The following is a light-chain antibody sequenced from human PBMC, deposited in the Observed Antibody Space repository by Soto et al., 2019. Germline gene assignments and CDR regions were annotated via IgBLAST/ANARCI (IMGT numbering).Light chain of an antibody. CDR2: WAS. CDR3: QQYYSTLYT. J-gene: IGKJ2*01. CDR1: QSVLYSSNNKNY. V-gene: IGKV4-1*01. Sequence: EIVMTQSPDSLAVSLGERATINCKSSQSVLYSSNNKNYLAWYQQKPGQPPKLLIYWASTRESGVPDRFSGSGSGTDFPLTISSLLAEDVAVYYCQQYYSTLYTFGQGTKLEI.